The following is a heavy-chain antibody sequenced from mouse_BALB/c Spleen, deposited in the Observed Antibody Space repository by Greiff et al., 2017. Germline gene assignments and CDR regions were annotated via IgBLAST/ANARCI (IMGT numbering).Heavy chain of an antibody. J-gene: IGHJ4*01. D-gene: IGHD2-1*01. CDR1: GFTFSSYG. CDR2: ISSGGSYT. V-gene: IGHV5-6*01. Sequence: DVHLVESGGDLVKPGGSLKLSCAASGFTFSSYGMSWVRQTPDKRLEWVATISSGGSYTYYPDSVKGRFTISRDNAKNTLYLQMSSLKSEDTAMYYCAIHGNYDAMDYWGQGTSVTVSS. CDR3: AIHGNYDAMDY.